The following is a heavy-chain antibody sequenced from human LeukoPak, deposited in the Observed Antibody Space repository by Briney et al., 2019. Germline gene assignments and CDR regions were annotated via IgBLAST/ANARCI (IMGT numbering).Heavy chain of an antibody. D-gene: IGHD3-10*01. V-gene: IGHV1-69*05. CDR2: IIPIFGTA. J-gene: IGHJ4*02. CDR1: GGTFSSYA. CDR3: ARGTLLVRGVITNYFDY. Sequence: SVKVSCKASGGTFSSYAISWVRQAPGQGLEWMGGIIPIFGTANYAQKFQGRVTITTDESTSTAYMELSSLRSEDTAVYYCARGTLLVRGVITNYFDYWGQGTLVTVSS.